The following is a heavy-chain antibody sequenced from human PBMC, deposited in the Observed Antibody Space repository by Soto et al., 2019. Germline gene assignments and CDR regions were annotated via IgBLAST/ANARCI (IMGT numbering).Heavy chain of an antibody. Sequence: GGSLRLSCAATGFTFSSYAMHWVRQAPGKGLEWVAVISYDGSNKYYADSVKGRFTISRDNSKNTLYLQMNSLRAEDTAVYYCARASSVGIQLSAFDYWGQGTLVTVSS. CDR3: ARASSVGIQLSAFDY. CDR2: ISYDGSNK. J-gene: IGHJ4*02. D-gene: IGHD5-18*01. CDR1: GFTFSSYA. V-gene: IGHV3-30-3*01.